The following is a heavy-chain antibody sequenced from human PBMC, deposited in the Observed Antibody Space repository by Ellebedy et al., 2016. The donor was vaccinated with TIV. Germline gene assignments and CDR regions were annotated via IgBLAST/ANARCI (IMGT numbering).Heavy chain of an antibody. J-gene: IGHJ6*02. D-gene: IGHD3-3*01. CDR2: ISGSGGST. CDR1: GFTYDAYA. Sequence: PGGSLRLSCVASGFTYDAYAMSWVRQAPGKGLVWVSAISGSGGSTYYADSVKGRFTISRDNSQNTLYLQMNSLRAEDTAVYYWAKDRASFTIVGVFMPSPDVWGQGTTVTVSS. V-gene: IGHV3-23*01. CDR3: AKDRASFTIVGVFMPSPDV.